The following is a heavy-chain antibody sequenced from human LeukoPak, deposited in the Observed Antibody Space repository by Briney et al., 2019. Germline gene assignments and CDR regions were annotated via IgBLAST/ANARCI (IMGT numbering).Heavy chain of an antibody. CDR1: GGSISSSSYY. Sequence: SETLSLTCTVSGGSISSSSYYWGWIRQPPGKGLEWIGSIYYSGSTYYNPSLKSRVTLSVDTSKNQFSLKLSSVTAADTAVYYCARDGGFFDYWGQGTLVTVSS. D-gene: IGHD3-16*01. J-gene: IGHJ4*02. V-gene: IGHV4-39*02. CDR2: IYYSGST. CDR3: ARDGGFFDY.